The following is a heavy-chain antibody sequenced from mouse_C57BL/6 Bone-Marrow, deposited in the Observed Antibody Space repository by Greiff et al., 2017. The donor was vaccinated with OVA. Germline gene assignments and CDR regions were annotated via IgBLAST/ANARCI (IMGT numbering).Heavy chain of an antibody. CDR2: IYPYNDGT. CDR3: ARYDGSSYVRWYFDV. V-gene: IGHV1-14*01. J-gene: IGHJ1*03. Sequence: EVQLQQSGPELVKPGASVKMSCKASGYTFTSYVMHWVKQKPGQGLEWIGYIYPYNDGTKYNEKFKGKATLTSDKSSSTAYMELSSLTSEDSAVYYCARYDGSSYVRWYFDVWGTGTTVTVSS. D-gene: IGHD1-1*01. CDR1: GYTFTSYV.